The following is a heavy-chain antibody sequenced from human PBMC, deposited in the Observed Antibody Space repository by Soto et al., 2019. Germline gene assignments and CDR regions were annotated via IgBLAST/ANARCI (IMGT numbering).Heavy chain of an antibody. J-gene: IGHJ6*03. CDR1: GGSISSSSYY. V-gene: IGHV4-39*01. Sequence: PSETLSLTCTVSGGSISSSSYYWGWIRQPPGKGLEWIGSIYYSGSTYYNPSLKSRVTISVDTSKNQFSLKLSSVTAADTAVYYCARKKVYSGYDWDYYMDVWGKGTTVTVSS. CDR3: ARKKVYSGYDWDYYMDV. CDR2: IYYSGST. D-gene: IGHD5-12*01.